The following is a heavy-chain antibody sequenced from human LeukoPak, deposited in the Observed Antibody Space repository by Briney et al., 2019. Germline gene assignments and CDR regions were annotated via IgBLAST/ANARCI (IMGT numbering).Heavy chain of an antibody. CDR1: GGSFSGYY. J-gene: IGHJ5*02. D-gene: IGHD5-18*01. V-gene: IGHV4-34*01. CDR2: INHSGST. Sequence: SETLSLTCAVYGGSFSGYYWSWIRQPPGKGLEWIGEINHSGSTNYNPSLKSRVTISVDTSKNQFSLKLSSVTAADTAVYYCARGSEYSYGYPPPRFDPWGQGTLVTVSS. CDR3: ARGSEYSYGYPPPRFDP.